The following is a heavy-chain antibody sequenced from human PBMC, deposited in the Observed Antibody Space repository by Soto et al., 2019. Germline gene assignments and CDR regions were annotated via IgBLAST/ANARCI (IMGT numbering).Heavy chain of an antibody. Sequence: GGSLRLSCAASGFTFSNAWMNWVRQAPGKGLEWVGRIKSKTDGGTTDYAAXVXXXXXXSXXXSKNTLYLQMNSLKTEDTAVXXXXTDQPAASGYYYYGMDVWGQGTTVTVSS. CDR1: GFTFSNAW. V-gene: IGHV3-15*07. CDR3: XTDQPAASGYYYYGMDV. CDR2: IKSKTDGGTT. J-gene: IGHJ6*02. D-gene: IGHD3-10*01.